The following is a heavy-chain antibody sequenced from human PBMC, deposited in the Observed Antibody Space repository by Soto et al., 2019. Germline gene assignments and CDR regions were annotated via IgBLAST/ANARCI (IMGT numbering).Heavy chain of an antibody. CDR3: ARTYYDFWSGYLSLNYYYYYMDV. CDR2: ISAYNGNT. J-gene: IGHJ6*03. D-gene: IGHD3-3*01. V-gene: IGHV1-18*01. Sequence: GASVKVSCKASGYTFTSYGISWVRQAPGQGLEWMGWISAYNGNTNYAQKLQGRVTMTTDTSTSTAYMELRSLRSDDTAVYYCARTYYDFWSGYLSLNYYYYYMDVWGKGTTVTVSS. CDR1: GYTFTSYG.